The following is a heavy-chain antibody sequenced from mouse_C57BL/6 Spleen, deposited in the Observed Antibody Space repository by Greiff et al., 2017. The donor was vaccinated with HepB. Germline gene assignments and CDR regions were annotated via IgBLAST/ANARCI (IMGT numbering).Heavy chain of an antibody. Sequence: VQLKESGGGLVQPKGSLKLSCAASGFSFNTYAMNWVRQAPGKGLEWVARIRSKSNNYATYYADSVKGRFTISRDDSASMLYLQMNNLKTEDTAMYYCVRQFEYYGSSYPHWYFDVWGTGTTVTVSS. D-gene: IGHD1-1*01. CDR3: VRQFEYYGSSYPHWYFDV. V-gene: IGHV10-1*01. CDR2: IRSKSNNYAT. J-gene: IGHJ1*03. CDR1: GFSFNTYA.